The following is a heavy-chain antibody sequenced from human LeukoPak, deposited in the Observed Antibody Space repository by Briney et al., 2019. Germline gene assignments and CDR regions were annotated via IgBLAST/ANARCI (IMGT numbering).Heavy chain of an antibody. CDR1: GFTFDNFA. CDR3: AKGAGPLLRQLDWLFDS. J-gene: IGHJ4*02. Sequence: GRSLRLSCAASGFTFDNFAMHWVRQAPGKGLEWVSGITWNSRVKTYTPSVKGRFTISRDNAKNSLDLQMSSLRPEDTALYYCAKGAGPLLRQLDWLFDSWGQGTLVTVSS. V-gene: IGHV3-9*01. D-gene: IGHD3-9*01. CDR2: ITWNSRVK.